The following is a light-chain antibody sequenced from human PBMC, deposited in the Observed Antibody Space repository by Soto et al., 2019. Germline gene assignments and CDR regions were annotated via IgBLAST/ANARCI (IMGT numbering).Light chain of an antibody. V-gene: IGKV3-20*01. CDR2: GAS. Sequence: EIVMTQSPATLSVSPGERATLSCRASQSVTSNLAWYQQKPGQAPRLLIYGASSRATGIPDRFSGSASGTDFTLTISRLEPEDFAVYYCQQYGSSPPWTFGQGTKVDI. CDR1: QSVTSN. J-gene: IGKJ1*01. CDR3: QQYGSSPPWT.